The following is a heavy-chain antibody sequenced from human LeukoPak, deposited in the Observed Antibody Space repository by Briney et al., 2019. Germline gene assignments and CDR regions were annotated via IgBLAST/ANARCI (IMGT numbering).Heavy chain of an antibody. CDR2: IYYSGST. V-gene: IGHV4-39*01. CDR1: GGSISSSTSY. D-gene: IGHD3-10*01. Sequence: PSETLSLTCSVSGGSISSSTSYWGWIRQPPGKRLEWIGTIYYSGSTYYNPSLKSRVTISVDTSKNQFSLKLGSVTAADTAVYYCARQTYGSGSYYNLDCWGQGTLVTVSS. CDR3: ARQTYGSGSYYNLDC. J-gene: IGHJ4*02.